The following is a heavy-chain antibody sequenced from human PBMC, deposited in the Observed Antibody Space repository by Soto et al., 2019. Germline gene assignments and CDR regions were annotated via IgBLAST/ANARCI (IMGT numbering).Heavy chain of an antibody. CDR3: ARGMYEGSGYHDY. CDR2: IWYDGSNK. Sequence: QVQLVESGGGVVQPGRSLRLSCAASGFTFSNYGMHWVRQAPGKGLEWVAVIWYDGSNKYYADSVKGRFTISRDTSKNTLYLEMNSLRVEDTPVYYCARGMYEGSGYHDYWGQGSLVTVSS. CDR1: GFTFSNYG. V-gene: IGHV3-33*01. J-gene: IGHJ4*02. D-gene: IGHD3-22*01.